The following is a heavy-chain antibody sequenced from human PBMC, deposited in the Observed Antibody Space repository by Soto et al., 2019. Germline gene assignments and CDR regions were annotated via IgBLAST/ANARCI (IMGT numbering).Heavy chain of an antibody. CDR2: IYYSGST. CDR1: GVSISSYY. D-gene: IGHD3-3*01. V-gene: IGHV4-59*08. J-gene: IGHJ5*02. Sequence: SETLSLTCTVSGVSISSYYWSWIRQPPGKGLEWIGYIYYSGSTNYNPSLKSRVTISVDTSKNQFSLKLSSVTAADTAVYYCARGYDGYDFWSGSAPDGFDPWGQGTLVTVSS. CDR3: ARGYDGYDFWSGSAPDGFDP.